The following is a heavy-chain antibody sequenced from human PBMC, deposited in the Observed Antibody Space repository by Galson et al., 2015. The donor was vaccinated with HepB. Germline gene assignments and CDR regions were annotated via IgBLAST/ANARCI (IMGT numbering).Heavy chain of an antibody. CDR2: ISAYNGDT. J-gene: IGHJ4*02. CDR3: ARDGSGYWNDY. D-gene: IGHD3-22*01. Sequence: SVKVSCKASGYTFISYGISWVRQAPGQGLEWTGWISAYNGDTNYAQKLQDRVTMTTDTSTTTAHMELRSLRPDDTAVYYCARDGSGYWNDYWGQGTLVTVSS. CDR1: GYTFISYG. V-gene: IGHV1-18*01.